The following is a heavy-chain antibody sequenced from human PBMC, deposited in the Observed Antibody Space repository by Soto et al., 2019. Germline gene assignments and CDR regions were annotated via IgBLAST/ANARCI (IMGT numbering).Heavy chain of an antibody. D-gene: IGHD3-3*01. CDR3: ARYNYYDFWSGGYYFDY. V-gene: IGHV3-30-3*01. CDR2: ISYDGSNK. CDR1: GFTFSSYA. Sequence: QVQLVESGGGVVQPGRSLRLSCAASGFTFSSYAMHWVRQAPGKGLEWVAVISYDGSNKYYADSGKGRFTISRDNSKNTLYLEMNSLRAEDTAVYYCARYNYYDFWSGGYYFDYWGQGTLVTVSS. J-gene: IGHJ4*02.